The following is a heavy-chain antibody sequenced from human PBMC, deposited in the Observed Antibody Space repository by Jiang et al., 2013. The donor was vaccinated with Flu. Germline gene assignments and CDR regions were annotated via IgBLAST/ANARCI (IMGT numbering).Heavy chain of an antibody. D-gene: IGHD4-17*01. V-gene: IGHV5-51*01. J-gene: IGHJ6*02. CDR3: ARQAVGDYSPYYYYGMDV. CDR2: IYPGDSDT. CDR1: GYSFTSYW. Sequence: SLKISCKGSGYSFTSYWIGWVRQMPGKGLEWMGIIYPGDSDTRYSPSFQGQVTISADKSISAAYLQWSSLKASDTAMYYCARQAVGDYSPYYYYGMDVWGQGTTVTVSS.